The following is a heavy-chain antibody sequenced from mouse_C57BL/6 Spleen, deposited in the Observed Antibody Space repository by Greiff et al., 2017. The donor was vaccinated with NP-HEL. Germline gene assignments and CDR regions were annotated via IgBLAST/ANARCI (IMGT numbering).Heavy chain of an antibody. J-gene: IGHJ3*01. CDR3: ARDYDYDLFAY. V-gene: IGHV1-80*01. CDR1: GYAFSSYW. Sequence: QVQLKESGAELMKPGASVKISCKASGYAFSSYWMNWVKQRPGKGLEWIGQIYPGDGDTNYNGKFKGKATLTADKSSSTAYMQLSSLTSEDSAVYFCARDYDYDLFAYWGQGTLVTVSA. CDR2: IYPGDGDT. D-gene: IGHD2-4*01.